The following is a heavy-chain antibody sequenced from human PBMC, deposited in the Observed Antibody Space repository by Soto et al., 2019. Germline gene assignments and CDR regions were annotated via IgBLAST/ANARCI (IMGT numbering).Heavy chain of an antibody. D-gene: IGHD5-12*01. CDR3: ARISRRDGYNGAFDI. CDR2: IDWDDDK. Sequence: SGPTLVNPTQTLTLTCTFSGFSLSTSGMCVSWIRQPPGKALEWLARIDWDDDKYYSTSLKTRLTISKDTSKNQVVLTMTNMDPVDTATYYCARISRRDGYNGAFDIWDQGTMVTVSS. J-gene: IGHJ3*02. V-gene: IGHV2-70*11. CDR1: GFSLSTSGMC.